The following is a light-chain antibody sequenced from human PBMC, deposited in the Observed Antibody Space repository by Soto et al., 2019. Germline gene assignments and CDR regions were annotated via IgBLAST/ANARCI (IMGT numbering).Light chain of an antibody. CDR2: DTS. V-gene: IGKV3-20*01. CDR1: QSVRDNY. CDR3: QQYGSSPGT. J-gene: IGKJ1*01. Sequence: EIVLTQSPGTVSLSPGERATLSCRASQSVRDNYLAWYQQKPGQAPSLLIFDTSRRATGIPDGFTGSGSGTDFALTISRVEPQDIAVYFCQQYGSSPGTFGQGTKEDIK.